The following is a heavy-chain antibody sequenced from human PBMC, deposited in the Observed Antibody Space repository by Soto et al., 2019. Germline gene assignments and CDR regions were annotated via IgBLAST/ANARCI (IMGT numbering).Heavy chain of an antibody. CDR3: AKDSPYDILTGYSLLCEY. J-gene: IGHJ4*02. Sequence: QVQLVESGGGVVQPGRSLRLSCAASGFTFSSYGMHWVRQAPGKGLEWVAVISYDGSNKYYADSVKGRFTISRDNSKNTLYLQMNSLRAGDTAVYYCAKDSPYDILTGYSLLCEYWGQGTLVTVSS. CDR2: ISYDGSNK. D-gene: IGHD3-9*01. V-gene: IGHV3-30*18. CDR1: GFTFSSYG.